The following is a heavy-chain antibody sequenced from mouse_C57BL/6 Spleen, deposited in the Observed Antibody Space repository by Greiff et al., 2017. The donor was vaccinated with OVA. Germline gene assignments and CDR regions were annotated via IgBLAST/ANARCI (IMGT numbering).Heavy chain of an antibody. D-gene: IGHD2-2*01. CDR1: GYAFSSSW. Sequence: QVQLKESGPELVKPGASVKISCKASGYAFSSSWMNWVKQRPGKGLEWIGRIYPGDGDTNYNGKFKGKATLTADKSSSTAYMQLSSLTSEDSAVYFCARSAEGYNPFAYWGQGTLVTVSA. CDR3: ARSAEGYNPFAY. V-gene: IGHV1-82*01. CDR2: IYPGDGDT. J-gene: IGHJ3*01.